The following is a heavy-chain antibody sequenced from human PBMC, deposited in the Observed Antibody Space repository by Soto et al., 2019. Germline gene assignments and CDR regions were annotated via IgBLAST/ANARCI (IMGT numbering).Heavy chain of an antibody. Sequence: PGESLKISCKGSGYSFASYWIGWVRQMPGKGLECMGIIYPGDSDTRYSPSFQGQVTISADKSISTAYLQWSSLKASDTAMYYCARLGQWLVHYYGMDVWGQGTTVTVSS. CDR2: IYPGDSDT. D-gene: IGHD6-19*01. CDR1: GYSFASYW. V-gene: IGHV5-51*01. J-gene: IGHJ6*02. CDR3: ARLGQWLVHYYGMDV.